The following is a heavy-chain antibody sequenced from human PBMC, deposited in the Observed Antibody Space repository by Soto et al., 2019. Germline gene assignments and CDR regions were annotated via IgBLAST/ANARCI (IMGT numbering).Heavy chain of an antibody. D-gene: IGHD5-12*01. CDR2: ISYDGSNN. CDR1: GFTFSSYG. V-gene: IGHV3-30*18. CDR3: AKEPPRSGNDIFDY. J-gene: IGHJ4*02. Sequence: QVQLVESGGGVVQPGRSLRLSCAASGFTFSSYGMHWVRQAPGKGLEWVAVISYDGSNNYYADSVKGRFTISRDNSKNTLYLQMNSLRAEDTAVYYCAKEPPRSGNDIFDYWGQGTLVTVSS.